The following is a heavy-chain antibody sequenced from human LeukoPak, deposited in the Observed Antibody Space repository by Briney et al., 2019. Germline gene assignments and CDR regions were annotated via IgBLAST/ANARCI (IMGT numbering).Heavy chain of an antibody. D-gene: IGHD2-2*01. CDR2: IYYSGST. J-gene: IGHJ5*02. Sequence: SETLSLTCTVSGGSISSGDYYWSWIRQPPGKGLEWIGYIYYSGSTYYNPSLKSRVTISVDTSKNQFSLKLSSVTAADTAVYYCAREHCSSTSCYDSWFDPWGQGTLVTVSS. CDR3: AREHCSSTSCYDSWFDP. V-gene: IGHV4-30-4*08. CDR1: GGSISSGDYY.